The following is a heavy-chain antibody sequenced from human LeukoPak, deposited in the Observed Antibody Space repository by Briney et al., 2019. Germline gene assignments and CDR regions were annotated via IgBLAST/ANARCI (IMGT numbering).Heavy chain of an antibody. CDR2: ISFDGRNN. D-gene: IGHD3-10*01. CDR1: GFTFSSYG. Sequence: SAGTLSLTCAASGFTFSSYGLHWVRHAPPKGLEWVAVISFDGRNNYFGDSVKGRFSISRDNSKNTLSLQMNSLRPEDTAVYYCVKDGHAVTIFDYWGQGTLVTVSS. J-gene: IGHJ4*02. CDR3: VKDGHAVTIFDY. V-gene: IGHV3-30*18.